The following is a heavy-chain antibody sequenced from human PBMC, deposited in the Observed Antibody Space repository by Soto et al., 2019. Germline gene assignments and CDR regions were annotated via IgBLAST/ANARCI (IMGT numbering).Heavy chain of an antibody. Sequence: QVQLVESGGGVVQPGRSLRLSCAASGFTFSSYGMHWVRQAPGKGLGWVAVIWYDGSNKYYADSVKGRFTISRDNSKNTLYLQMNSLRAEDTAVYYCARELAGYGPGWYFDLWGRGTLVTVSS. CDR3: ARELAGYGPGWYFDL. D-gene: IGHD5-18*01. V-gene: IGHV3-33*01. CDR1: GFTFSSYG. J-gene: IGHJ2*01. CDR2: IWYDGSNK.